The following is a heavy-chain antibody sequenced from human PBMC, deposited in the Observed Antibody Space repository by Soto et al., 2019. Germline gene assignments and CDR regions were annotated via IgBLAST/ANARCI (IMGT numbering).Heavy chain of an antibody. CDR3: ARTYYYDSSGYRYYYGMDV. J-gene: IGHJ6*02. CDR2: INPSGGST. CDR1: GYTFTSYY. V-gene: IGHV1-46*01. D-gene: IGHD3-22*01. Sequence: HVQLVQSGAEVKKPGASVKVSCKASGYTFTSYYMHWVRQAPGQGLEWMGIINPSGGSTSYAQKFQGRVTMTKDTSTSTVYMELSSLRSEDTAVYYCARTYYYDSSGYRYYYGMDVWGQGTTVTVSS.